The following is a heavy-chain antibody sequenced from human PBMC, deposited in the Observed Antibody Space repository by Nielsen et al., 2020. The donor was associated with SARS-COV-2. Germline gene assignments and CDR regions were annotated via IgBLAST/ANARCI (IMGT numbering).Heavy chain of an antibody. CDR2: IKQDGSEK. CDR1: GFTFSSYW. CDR3: ARDSDGYLDY. Sequence: GESLKISCAASGFTFSSYWMSWVRQAPGKGLEWVANIKQDGSEKYYVDSVKGRFTIYRDNAKNSLYLQMNSLRAEGTAVYYCARDSDGYLDYWGQGTLVTVSS. D-gene: IGHD5-24*01. V-gene: IGHV3-7*01. J-gene: IGHJ4*02.